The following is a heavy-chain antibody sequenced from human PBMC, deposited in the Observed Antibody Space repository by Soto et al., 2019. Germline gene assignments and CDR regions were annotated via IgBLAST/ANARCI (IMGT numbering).Heavy chain of an antibody. CDR3: TRDSLCGGDCAYYFDY. CDR2: IRSKAYGGTT. Sequence: GGSLRLSCTASGFTFGDYAMSWVRPAPGKGLEWVGFIRSKAYGGTTEYAASVKGRFTISRDDSKSIAYLQMNSLKTEDTAVYYCTRDSLCGGDCAYYFDYWGQGTLVTVSS. D-gene: IGHD2-21*02. V-gene: IGHV3-49*04. J-gene: IGHJ4*02. CDR1: GFTFGDYA.